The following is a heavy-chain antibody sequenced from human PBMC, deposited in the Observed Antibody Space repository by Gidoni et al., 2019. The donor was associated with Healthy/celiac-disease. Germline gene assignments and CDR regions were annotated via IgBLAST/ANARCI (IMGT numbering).Heavy chain of an antibody. J-gene: IGHJ4*02. V-gene: IGHV1-69*01. CDR1: GGTFSSYA. CDR3: ARAEGVDDILTGPGGFDY. D-gene: IGHD3-9*01. Sequence: QVQLVQSGAEVKKPGSSVKVSCKASGGTFSSYAISWVRQAPGQGLEWMGGIIPIFGTANYAQKFQGRVTITADESTSTAYMELSSLRSEDTAVYYCARAEGVDDILTGPGGFDYWGQGTLVTVSS. CDR2: IIPIFGTA.